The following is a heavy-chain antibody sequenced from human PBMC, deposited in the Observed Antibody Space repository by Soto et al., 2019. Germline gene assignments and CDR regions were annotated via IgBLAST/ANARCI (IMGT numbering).Heavy chain of an antibody. Sequence: ASVKVSCKASGYTFTSYGISWVRQAPGQGLEWMGWISAYNGNTNYAQKLQGRVTMTTDTSTSTAYMELRSLRSDDTAVYYCARFEVAGTPWDRDYYFDYWGQGTLVTVSS. CDR2: ISAYNGNT. V-gene: IGHV1-18*01. CDR1: GYTFTSYG. J-gene: IGHJ4*02. D-gene: IGHD6-19*01. CDR3: ARFEVAGTPWDRDYYFDY.